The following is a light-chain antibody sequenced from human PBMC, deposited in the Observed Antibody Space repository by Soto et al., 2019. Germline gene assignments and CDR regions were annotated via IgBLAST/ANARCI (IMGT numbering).Light chain of an antibody. CDR3: QQYGSSPWT. V-gene: IGKV3-20*01. Sequence: EIVLTKSPGTLSLSPGERATLSCRASQSVSSSYFAWHQQKPGQAPRLLIYGASSRATGIPDRLSGRGSGADFTLIISRLEHEDFADYYFQQYGSSPWTFGQGTKLEIK. CDR2: GAS. J-gene: IGKJ2*02. CDR1: QSVSSSY.